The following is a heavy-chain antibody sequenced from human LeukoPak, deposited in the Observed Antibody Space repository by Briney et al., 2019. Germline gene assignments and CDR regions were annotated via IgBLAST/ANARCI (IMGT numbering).Heavy chain of an antibody. Sequence: GGSLRLSCAASGFTFSSYAMSWVRQAPGKGLEWVSGISDSVSTTYYADPVKGRFTISRDNSKNTLYLQMNSLRAEDTAVYYCAKGHFKDSSGYYPYYFDYWGQGTLVTVPS. J-gene: IGHJ4*02. CDR3: AKGHFKDSSGYYPYYFDY. CDR1: GFTFSSYA. D-gene: IGHD3-22*01. V-gene: IGHV3-23*01. CDR2: ISDSVSTT.